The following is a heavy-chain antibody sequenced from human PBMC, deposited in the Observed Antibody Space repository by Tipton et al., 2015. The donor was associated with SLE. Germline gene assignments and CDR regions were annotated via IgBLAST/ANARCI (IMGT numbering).Heavy chain of an antibody. CDR1: GFTVSSNY. D-gene: IGHD6-13*01. J-gene: IGHJ3*02. V-gene: IGHV3-53*01. CDR2: IYSGGST. CDR3: ARVEQLAGDAFDI. Sequence: GSLRLSCAASGFTVSSNYMSWVRQAPGKGLEWVSVIYSGGSTYYADSVKGRFTISRDNSKNTLYLQMNSLRAEDTAVYYCARVEQLAGDAFDIWGQGTMVTVSS.